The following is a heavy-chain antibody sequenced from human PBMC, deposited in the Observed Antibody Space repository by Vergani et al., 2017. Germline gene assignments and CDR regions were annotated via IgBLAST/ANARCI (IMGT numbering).Heavy chain of an antibody. Sequence: QVQLQESGPGLVKPSQTLSLTCTVSGGSISSGSYYWSWIRQPAGKGLEWIGSIYTSGSTNYNPSLKSRVTMSVDTSKNQFSLKLSSVTAADTAVYYCARGYCSSTSCYTLGYWGQGTLVTVSS. CDR2: IYTSGST. J-gene: IGHJ4*02. D-gene: IGHD2-2*02. V-gene: IGHV4-61*02. CDR1: GGSISSGSYY. CDR3: ARGYCSSTSCYTLGY.